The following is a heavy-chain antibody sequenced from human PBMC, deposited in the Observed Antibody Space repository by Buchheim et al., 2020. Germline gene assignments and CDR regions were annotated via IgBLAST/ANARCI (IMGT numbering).Heavy chain of an antibody. CDR2: ISYDGSNK. D-gene: IGHD5-12*01. CDR1: GFTFCSYA. V-gene: IGHV3-30*04. J-gene: IGHJ4*02. CDR3: ARDQSGGYGYFDY. Sequence: QVQLVESGGGVVQPGRSLRLSFAVSGFTFCSYAMHWVRQAPGKGLEWVAVISYDGSNKYYADSVKGRFTISRDNSKTTLYLQMNSLRAEDTAEYYCARDQSGGYGYFDYWGQGTL.